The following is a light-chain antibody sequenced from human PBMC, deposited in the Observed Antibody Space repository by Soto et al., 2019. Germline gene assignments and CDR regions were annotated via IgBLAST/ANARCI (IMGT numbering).Light chain of an antibody. CDR2: SAS. Sequence: EIVMTQSPATLSVSPGEGATLSCRASQSVTNNLAWYQQKPGQSPTLLIYSASTRATGIPARFSGSGSGTEFTLTISSLQSEDFAVYYCQQYNSWPKTFGPGTKVDIK. J-gene: IGKJ3*01. CDR3: QQYNSWPKT. V-gene: IGKV3-15*01. CDR1: QSVTNN.